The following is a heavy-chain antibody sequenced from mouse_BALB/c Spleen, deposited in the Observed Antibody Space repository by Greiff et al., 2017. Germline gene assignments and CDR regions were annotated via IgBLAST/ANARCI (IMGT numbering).Heavy chain of an antibody. CDR2: IWAGGST. CDR3: ARDRYYGSSPFAY. CDR1: GFSLTSYG. Sequence: VQGVESGPGLVAPSQSLSITCTVSGFSLTSYGVHWVRQPPGKGLEWLGVIWAGGSTNYNSALMSRLSISKDNSKSQVFLKMNSLQTDDTAMYYCARDRYYGSSPFAYWGQGTLVTVSA. D-gene: IGHD1-1*01. J-gene: IGHJ3*01. V-gene: IGHV2-9*02.